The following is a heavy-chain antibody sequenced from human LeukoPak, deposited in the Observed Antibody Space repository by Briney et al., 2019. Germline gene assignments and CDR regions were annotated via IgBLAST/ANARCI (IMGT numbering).Heavy chain of an antibody. D-gene: IGHD5-18*01. Sequence: GGSLRLSCAASGFTFSSYAMSWVRQAPGKGLEWVSAISGSGGSTYYADSVKGRFTISRDNSKNTLYLQMNSLRAEDTAVYYCAKGRGYSYGSLYYYYGMGVWGQGTTVTVSS. J-gene: IGHJ6*02. CDR2: ISGSGGST. V-gene: IGHV3-23*01. CDR3: AKGRGYSYGSLYYYYGMGV. CDR1: GFTFSSYA.